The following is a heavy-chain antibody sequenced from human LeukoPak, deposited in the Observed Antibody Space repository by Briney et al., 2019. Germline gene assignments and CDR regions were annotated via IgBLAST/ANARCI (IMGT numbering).Heavy chain of an antibody. CDR1: GFTFSTYW. J-gene: IGHJ4*02. Sequence: PGGSLRLSCAASGFTFSTYWMHWVRQTPGKGLVWVSRINPDGSSTAYADSVKGRFTISRDNARNTLYLQLNSLGAEDTAVYYCARVSSLWSFDYWGQGTLVSVSS. V-gene: IGHV3-74*01. D-gene: IGHD3-10*01. CDR3: ARVSSLWSFDY. CDR2: INPDGSST.